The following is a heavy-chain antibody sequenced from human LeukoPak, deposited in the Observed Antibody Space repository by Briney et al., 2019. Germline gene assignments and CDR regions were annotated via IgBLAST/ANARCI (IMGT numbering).Heavy chain of an antibody. CDR3: ARLVAARLSWFEH. Sequence: ASVKVPCKASGYTFTSYDINWVRQATGQGLEWMGWMNPNSGNTGYAQKFQGRVTMTRNTSISTAYMELSSLRSEDTAVYYCARLVAARLSWFEHWGQGTLVTVSS. V-gene: IGHV1-8*01. CDR1: GYTFTSYD. J-gene: IGHJ5*02. CDR2: MNPNSGNT. D-gene: IGHD6-6*01.